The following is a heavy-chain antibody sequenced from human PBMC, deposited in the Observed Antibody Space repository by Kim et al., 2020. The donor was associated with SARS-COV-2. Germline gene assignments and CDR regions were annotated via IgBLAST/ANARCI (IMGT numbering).Heavy chain of an antibody. CDR2: IYYSGRT. CDR1: GDSINSRNYY. CDR3: ARQYTDFASSWYPYHFDF. J-gene: IGHJ4*02. V-gene: IGHV4-39*01. Sequence: SETLSLTCTVSGDSINSRNYYWGWVRQPPGKGLEWIGSIYYSGRTYQNPSLRRRVTISVETSNNQFSLKLSSVTAADTAVYYCARQYTDFASSWYPYHFDFWGQGTLVTVSS. D-gene: IGHD6-13*01.